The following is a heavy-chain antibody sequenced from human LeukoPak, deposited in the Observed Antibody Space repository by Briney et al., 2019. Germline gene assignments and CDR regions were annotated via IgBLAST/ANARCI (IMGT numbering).Heavy chain of an antibody. CDR1: GGSISSGGYY. J-gene: IGHJ3*02. V-gene: IGHV4-61*08. D-gene: IGHD3-3*01. Sequence: SETLSLTCTVSGGSISSGGYYWSWLRQPPGRGLEWFVFAHYSGNTFYNPSLNSRVTLSVDTSKNQFSLRLTSVTAADTAVYFCARWGESSALRVNAFDMWGQGTLVTVSS. CDR3: ARWGESSALRVNAFDM. CDR2: AHYSGNT.